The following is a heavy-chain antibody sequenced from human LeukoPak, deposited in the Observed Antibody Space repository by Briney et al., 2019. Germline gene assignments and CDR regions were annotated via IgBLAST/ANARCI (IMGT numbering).Heavy chain of an antibody. V-gene: IGHV4-4*07. CDR3: ARVLRYCSSTSCYTFDY. Sequence: ASETLSLTCTVSGGSISSYHWSWIRQPAGKGLEWIGRIYTSGSTNYNPSLKSRVTMSVDTSKNQFSLKLSSVTAADTAVYYCARVLRYCSSTSCYTFDYWGQGTLVTVSS. J-gene: IGHJ4*02. CDR1: GGSISSYH. CDR2: IYTSGST. D-gene: IGHD2-2*01.